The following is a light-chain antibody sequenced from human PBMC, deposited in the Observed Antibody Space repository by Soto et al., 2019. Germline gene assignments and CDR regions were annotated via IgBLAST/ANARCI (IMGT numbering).Light chain of an antibody. CDR1: QAISSH. Sequence: DIQLTQSPSFLSASVGGRVTITCRASQAISSHLAWYQQKPGKAPKLLIYSASTLQSGVPSRFSGSGSGTQFTLTISSLQPEDFATYYCQQLNSYPLTFGPGTTVDIK. CDR3: QQLNSYPLT. J-gene: IGKJ3*01. V-gene: IGKV1-9*01. CDR2: SAS.